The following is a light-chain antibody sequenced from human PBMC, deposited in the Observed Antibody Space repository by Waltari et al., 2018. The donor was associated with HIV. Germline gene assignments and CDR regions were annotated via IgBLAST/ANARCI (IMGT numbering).Light chain of an antibody. CDR3: QQSNTYPIT. J-gene: IGKJ4*01. CDR2: DAS. CDR1: QSIDNF. Sequence: DIQLTQSPSSLSASLGDRVTITCRASQSIDNFLTWYQQKPGRAPNLLVYDASTLESEVPSRFSGSRSGTDFTLTISTLQPEDYATYYCQQSNTYPITFGGGATLEIK. V-gene: IGKV1-39*01.